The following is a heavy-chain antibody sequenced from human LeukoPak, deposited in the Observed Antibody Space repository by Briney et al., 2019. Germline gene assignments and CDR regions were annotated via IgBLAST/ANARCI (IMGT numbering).Heavy chain of an antibody. CDR2: IYTSGST. Sequence: SETLSLTCTVSGGSISSGSYYWSWIRQPAGKGLEWIGRIYTSGSTNYNPSLKSRVAISVDTSKNQFSLKLSSVTAADTAVYYCARLTKNDSGSFRFGKKKRGYMDVWGKGTTVTISS. D-gene: IGHD3-10*01. J-gene: IGHJ6*03. CDR3: ARLTKNDSGSFRFGKKKRGYMDV. CDR1: GGSISSGSYY. V-gene: IGHV4-61*02.